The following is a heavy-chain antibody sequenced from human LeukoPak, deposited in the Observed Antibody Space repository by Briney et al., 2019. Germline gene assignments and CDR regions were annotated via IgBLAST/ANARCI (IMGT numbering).Heavy chain of an antibody. CDR1: GSSIRTYTH. D-gene: IGHD5-18*01. V-gene: IGHV4-38-2*01. CDR2: IHHTGKT. Sequence: SETLSLTCPVSGSSIRTYTHWGWIRQPPGKGLEWIGSIHHTGKTYYNPSLESRVTISVDTSKNQFSLKLSSVSAADTTFYFCLNSGSNYEAVSWGQGTLVTVSS. J-gene: IGHJ5*02. CDR3: LNSGSNYEAVS.